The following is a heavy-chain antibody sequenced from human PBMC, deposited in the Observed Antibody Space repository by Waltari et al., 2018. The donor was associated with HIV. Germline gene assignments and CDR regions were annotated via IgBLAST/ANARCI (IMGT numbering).Heavy chain of an antibody. CDR3: ARGTRWDERLFQH. D-gene: IGHD1-1*01. J-gene: IGHJ1*01. V-gene: IGHV4-59*01. CDR2: IYYSGST. CDR1: GGPISSYY. Sequence: QVQLQESGPGLVKPSETLSLTCTVSGGPISSYYWRWIRQPPGKGLAWIGYIYYSGSTNYNPSLKSRVTISVDTSKNQFSLKLSSVTAADTAVYYCARGTRWDERLFQHWGQGTLVTVSS.